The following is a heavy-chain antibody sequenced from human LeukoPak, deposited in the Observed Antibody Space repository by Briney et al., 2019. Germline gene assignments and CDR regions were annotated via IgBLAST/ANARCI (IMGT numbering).Heavy chain of an antibody. D-gene: IGHD1-26*01. V-gene: IGHV4-34*01. CDR1: GGSFSGYY. Sequence: SETLSLTCAVYGGSFSGYYWSWIRQPPGKGLEWIGEINHSGSNNYNPSLKSRVTISVDTSKNQFSLKLSSVTAADTAVYYCARSDYTDYYFDYWGQGTLVTVSP. CDR2: INHSGSN. J-gene: IGHJ4*02. CDR3: ARSDYTDYYFDY.